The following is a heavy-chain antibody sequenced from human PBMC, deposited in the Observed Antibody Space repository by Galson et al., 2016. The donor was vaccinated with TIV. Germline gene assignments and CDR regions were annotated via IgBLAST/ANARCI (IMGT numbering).Heavy chain of an antibody. V-gene: IGHV1-69*13. CDR3: AKDPYIYGSYLDH. Sequence: SVKVSCKASGVTFSNYAINWVRQAPGQGLEWMGGIIPIFGTTKYARKFQGRVTITADESTRIVNMELSSLRSEDTAVYYCAKDPYIYGSYLDHWGQGTLVTVSS. CDR2: IIPIFGTT. CDR1: GVTFSNYA. D-gene: IGHD5-18*01. J-gene: IGHJ4*02.